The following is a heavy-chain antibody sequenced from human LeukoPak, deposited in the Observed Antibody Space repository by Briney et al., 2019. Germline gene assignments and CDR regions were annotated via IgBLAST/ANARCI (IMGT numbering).Heavy chain of an antibody. CDR3: AKDIDSLVVTALGFDY. CDR1: GFTFDDYA. J-gene: IGHJ4*02. D-gene: IGHD2-21*02. Sequence: PGGSLRLSCAASGFTFDDYAMHWVRQAPGKGLEWVSGISWNSGSIGYADSVKGRFTISRDNAKNSLYLQMNSLRAEDTALYYCAKDIDSLVVTALGFDYWGQGTLVTVSS. V-gene: IGHV3-9*01. CDR2: ISWNSGSI.